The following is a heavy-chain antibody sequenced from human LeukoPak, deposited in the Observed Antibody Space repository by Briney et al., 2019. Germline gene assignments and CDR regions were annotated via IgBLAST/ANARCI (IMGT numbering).Heavy chain of an antibody. V-gene: IGHV4-34*01. CDR3: ARDGGTRLGFDP. CDR2: VSPGGST. CDR1: SESSGGDD. J-gene: IGHJ5*02. D-gene: IGHD3-16*01. Sequence: SETLSLTCAMHSESSGGDDWTWIRQPPGKGLEWIGEVSPGGSTRYNPSLRSRVTISLDTSRSRFSLRLSSVTAADTGVYYCARDGGTRLGFDPWGQGTLITVSS.